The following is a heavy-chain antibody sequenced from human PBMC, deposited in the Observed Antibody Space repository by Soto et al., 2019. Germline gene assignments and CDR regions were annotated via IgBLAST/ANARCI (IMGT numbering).Heavy chain of an antibody. V-gene: IGHV4-34*01. CDR3: ARMEWLLPYDP. CDR1: GGSFSGYY. D-gene: IGHD3-3*01. J-gene: IGHJ5*02. Sequence: PSETLSLTCAVYGGSFSGYYCVLIRQPPGKGLEWIGEINHSGSTNYNPSLKSRVTISVDTSKNQFSLKLSSVTAADTAVYYCARMEWLLPYDPWGQGTLVTVSS. CDR2: INHSGST.